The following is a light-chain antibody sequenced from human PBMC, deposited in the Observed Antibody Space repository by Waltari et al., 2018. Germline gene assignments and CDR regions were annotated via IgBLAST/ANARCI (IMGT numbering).Light chain of an antibody. CDR3: QHDLRLPVT. CDR1: QSVTRA. J-gene: IGKJ1*01. CDR2: GAS. Sequence: EIVLTQSPGTLSLSPGESATLSCRTSQSVTRALAWYQQTPGQAPRLLIYGASNRATGVPDRFSGSGSGTDFSLTISSLEPEDFAVYYCQHDLRLPVTFGQGTKVEVK. V-gene: IGKV3-20*01.